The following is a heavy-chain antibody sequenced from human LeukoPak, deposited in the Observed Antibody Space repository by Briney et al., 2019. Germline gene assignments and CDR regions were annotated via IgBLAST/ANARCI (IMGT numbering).Heavy chain of an antibody. V-gene: IGHV1-69*01. J-gene: IGHJ3*02. CDR2: IIPIFGTA. CDR3: ARDRSITMVNDAFDI. CDR1: GGTFSSYA. D-gene: IGHD3-10*01. Sequence: SVKVSCKASGGTFSSYAISWVRQAPGQGLEWMGGIIPIFGTANYAQKFQGRVTITADESTSTAYMELSSLRSEDTAVYYCARDRSITMVNDAFDIWGQGTMVTVSS.